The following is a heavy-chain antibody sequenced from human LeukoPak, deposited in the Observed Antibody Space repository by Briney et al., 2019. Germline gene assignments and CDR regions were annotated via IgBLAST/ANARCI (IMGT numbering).Heavy chain of an antibody. D-gene: IGHD2-15*01. CDR3: AKADIVVVVAAYTFEY. V-gene: IGHV3-23*01. CDR1: GFTFNYYW. Sequence: GGSLRLSCAASGFTFNYYWMSWVRQAPGKGLEWVSAISGSGGSTYYADSVKGRFTISRDNSKNTLYLQMNSLRAEDTAVYYCAKADIVVVVAAYTFEYWGQGTLVTVSS. CDR2: ISGSGGST. J-gene: IGHJ4*02.